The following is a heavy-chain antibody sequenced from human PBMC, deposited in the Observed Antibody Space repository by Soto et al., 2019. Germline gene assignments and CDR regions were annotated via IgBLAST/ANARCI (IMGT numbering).Heavy chain of an antibody. J-gene: IGHJ3*02. V-gene: IGHV3-9*01. CDR1: ACSFDDYA. CDR3: AKDIRTSSGWGVRAFDI. CDR2: ISWNSGSI. Sequence: PGGSLRLSCAASACSFDDYAMHWVRPAPGKRLEWVSGISWNSGSIGYADSVKGRFTISRDNAKNSLYLQMNSLRAEDTALYYCAKDIRTSSGWGVRAFDIWGQGTMVTVSS. D-gene: IGHD6-19*01.